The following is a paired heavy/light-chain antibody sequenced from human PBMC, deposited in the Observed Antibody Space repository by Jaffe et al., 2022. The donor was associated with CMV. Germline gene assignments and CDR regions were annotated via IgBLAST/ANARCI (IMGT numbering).Light chain of an antibody. CDR2: EDN. V-gene: IGLV6-57*04. CDR3: QSYDISAV. Sequence: NFLLTQPHSVSGSPGKTVTISCTRSSGSIASNFVQWYQQRPGSAPTTVIYEDNQRPSGVPGRFSGSIDSSSNSASLTISGLKTEDEADYYCQSYDISAVFGGGTKLTVL. J-gene: IGLJ3*02. CDR1: SGSIASNF.
Heavy chain of an antibody. J-gene: IGHJ4*02. CDR2: ISSTSSFV. V-gene: IGHV3-21*01. CDR1: GFTFSSQS. Sequence: EVQLVESGGGLVKPGGSLRLSCAASGFTFSSQSMNWVRRAPGKGLEWVSSISSTSSFVYYADSVKGRFTISRDNAKNSLYLHMNSLRADDTAVYYCATDGLGSWEFDFWGQGTLVTVSS. CDR3: ATDGLGSWEFDF. D-gene: IGHD1-26*01.